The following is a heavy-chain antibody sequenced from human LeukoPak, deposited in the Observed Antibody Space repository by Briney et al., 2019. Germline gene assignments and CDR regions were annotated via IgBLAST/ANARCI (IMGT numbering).Heavy chain of an antibody. D-gene: IGHD2-21*02. CDR1: GFTFSSYG. J-gene: IGHJ3*02. V-gene: IGHV3-33*01. CDR3: ARVGLAYCGGDCYLGAFDI. CDR2: IWYDGSSK. Sequence: PGRSLRLSCAASGFTFSSYGMHWVRQAPGMGLEWGAVIWYDGSSKYYADYVKGRFTISRDNSKNTLYLQMNSLRAEDTAVYYCARVGLAYCGGDCYLGAFDIWGQGTMVTV.